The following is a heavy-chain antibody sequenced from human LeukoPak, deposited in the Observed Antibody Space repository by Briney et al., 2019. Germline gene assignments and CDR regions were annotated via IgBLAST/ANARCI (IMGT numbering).Heavy chain of an antibody. CDR2: ISGSGGST. Sequence: PGGSLRLSCAASGFSFSNYAMSWVRQAPGKGLEWVSAISGSGGSTYYADSVKGRFTISRDNSKNTLYLQMNSLRAEDTAVYYCAKDLRVLGVKFLKWGQGTLVTVST. V-gene: IGHV3-23*01. D-gene: IGHD3-10*01. J-gene: IGHJ4*02. CDR3: AKDLRVLGVKFLK. CDR1: GFSFSNYA.